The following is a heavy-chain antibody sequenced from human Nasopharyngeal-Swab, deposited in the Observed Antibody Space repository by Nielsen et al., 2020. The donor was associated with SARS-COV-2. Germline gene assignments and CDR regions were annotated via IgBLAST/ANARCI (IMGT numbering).Heavy chain of an antibody. D-gene: IGHD4-17*01. CDR3: ATAPPIRYGEETGWFDP. CDR1: GYTLTELS. CDR2: FDPEDGET. V-gene: IGHV1-24*01. Sequence: ASVKVSCKVSGYTLTELSMHWVRQAPGKGLEWMGGFDPEDGETIYAQKFQGRVTMTEDTSTDTAYMELSSLRSEDMAVYYCATAPPIRYGEETGWFDPWGQGTLVTVSS. J-gene: IGHJ5*02.